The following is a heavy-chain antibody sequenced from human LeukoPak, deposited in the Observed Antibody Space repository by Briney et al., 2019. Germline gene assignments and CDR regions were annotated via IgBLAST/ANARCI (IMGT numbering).Heavy chain of an antibody. CDR1: GGSISSSSYY. Sequence: SETLSLTCTVSGGSISSSSYYWGWIRQPPGKGLEWIGSIYYSGSTYYNPSLKSRVTISVDTSKNQFSLKLSSVTAADTAVYYCARSPIFRSEGQDAFDIWGQGTMVTVSS. V-gene: IGHV4-39*07. J-gene: IGHJ3*02. CDR3: ARSPIFRSEGQDAFDI. CDR2: IYYSGST. D-gene: IGHD3-3*01.